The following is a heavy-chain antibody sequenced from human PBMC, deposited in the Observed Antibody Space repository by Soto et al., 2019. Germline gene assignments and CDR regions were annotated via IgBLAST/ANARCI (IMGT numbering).Heavy chain of an antibody. CDR3: ARDRYYYDSSVSRDYFDY. Sequence: EVQLVESGGGLVQPGGSLRLSCAASGFTVSSNYMSWVRQAPGKGLEWVSVIYSGGSTYYADSVKGRFTISRDNSKNTLYLQMNSLRAEDTAVYYCARDRYYYDSSVSRDYFDYWGQGTLVTVSS. CDR1: GFTVSSNY. J-gene: IGHJ4*02. D-gene: IGHD3-22*01. V-gene: IGHV3-66*01. CDR2: IYSGGST.